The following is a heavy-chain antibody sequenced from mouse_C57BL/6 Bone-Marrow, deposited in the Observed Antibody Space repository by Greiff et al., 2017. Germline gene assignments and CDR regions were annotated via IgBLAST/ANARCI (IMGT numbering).Heavy chain of an antibody. CDR3: ASLYGSSYPYAMDY. CDR2: IDPNSGGT. Sequence: QVHVKQPGAELVKPGASVKLSCKASGYTFTSYWMPWVKQRPGRGLEWIGRIDPNSGGTKYNEKFKSKATLTVDKPSSTAYMQLSSLTSEDSAVYYCASLYGSSYPYAMDYWGQGTSVTVSS. V-gene: IGHV1-72*01. J-gene: IGHJ4*01. D-gene: IGHD1-1*01. CDR1: GYTFTSYW.